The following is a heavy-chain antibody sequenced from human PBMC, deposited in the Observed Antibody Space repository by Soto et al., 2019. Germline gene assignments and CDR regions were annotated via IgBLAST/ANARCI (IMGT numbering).Heavy chain of an antibody. V-gene: IGHV2-5*02. CDR3: AHSDSDSTGRGAFDI. CDR2: IYWDDDK. Sequence: QITLKESGPTMVKPTQTLTLTCTVSGFSLNTGGVAVGWIRQSPGKALEWLALIYWDDDKGYSPSLKARLIITKDTAKSQVVLTPTTVEPVDCGTYYCAHSDSDSTGRGAFDIWGLGTLVIVSS. CDR1: GFSLNTGGVA. J-gene: IGHJ3*02. D-gene: IGHD3-22*01.